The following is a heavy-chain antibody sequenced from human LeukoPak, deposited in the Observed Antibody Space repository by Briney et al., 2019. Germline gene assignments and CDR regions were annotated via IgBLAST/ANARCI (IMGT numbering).Heavy chain of an antibody. CDR1: GFSLSSSG. J-gene: IGHJ6*02. CDR2: IRHDGSDK. V-gene: IGHV3-30*02. D-gene: IGHD4-23*01. CDR3: ARDYAGYGGNSEDYYYGMDV. Sequence: PGGSLRLSCAASGFSLSSSGMHWVRQAPGKGLEWVAFIRHDGSDKYYADSVKGRFTISRDNSKNTLYLQMNSLRAEDTAVYYCARDYAGYGGNSEDYYYGMDVWGQGTTVTVSS.